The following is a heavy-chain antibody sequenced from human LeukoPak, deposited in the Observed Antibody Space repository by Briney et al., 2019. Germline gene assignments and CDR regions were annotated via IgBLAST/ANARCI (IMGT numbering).Heavy chain of an antibody. Sequence: SETLSLTCTVSGGSISSYYWSWIRQPPGKGLEWIGYIYYSGSTNYNPSLKSRVTISVDTSKNQFSLKLSSVTAADTAVYYCASTIRRYYDSSGYYSRFDYWGQGTLVTVSS. CDR2: IYYSGST. J-gene: IGHJ4*02. CDR3: ASTIRRYYDSSGYYSRFDY. CDR1: GGSISSYY. D-gene: IGHD3-22*01. V-gene: IGHV4-59*01.